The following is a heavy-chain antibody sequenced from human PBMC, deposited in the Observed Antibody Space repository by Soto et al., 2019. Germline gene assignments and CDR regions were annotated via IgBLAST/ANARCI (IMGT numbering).Heavy chain of an antibody. Sequence: QVQLVQSGAEVKKPGSSVKVSCKASGGTFSSYAISWVRQAPGQGLEGMGGIIPIFGTADYAQKFQGRVTITADESTSTAYMELSSLRSEDTAVYYCARHDDSSAYYYYGMDVWGQGTTVTVSS. J-gene: IGHJ6*02. V-gene: IGHV1-69*12. CDR2: IIPIFGTA. CDR1: GGTFSSYA. CDR3: ARHDDSSAYYYYGMDV. D-gene: IGHD3-22*01.